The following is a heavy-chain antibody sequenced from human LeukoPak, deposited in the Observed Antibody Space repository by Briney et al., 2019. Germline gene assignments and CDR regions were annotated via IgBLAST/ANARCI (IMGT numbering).Heavy chain of an antibody. CDR3: ARGTSTAPGIHY. Sequence: PGGALRLSCAASGFDFATYLMFWVRHAPGEGLVWVSQINSDGSGATYGDSAKGRFRISRDNAKNTLFLYMSGLRADDTAVYYCARGTSTAPGIHYWGQGTLVAVSS. CDR1: GFDFATYL. CDR2: INSDGSGA. J-gene: IGHJ4*02. D-gene: IGHD6-13*01. V-gene: IGHV3-74*01.